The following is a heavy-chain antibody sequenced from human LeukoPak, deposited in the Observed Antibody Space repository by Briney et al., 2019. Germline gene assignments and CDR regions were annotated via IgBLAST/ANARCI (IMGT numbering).Heavy chain of an antibody. CDR1: GYNFASYW. CDR3: ARQVPGCSGGSCYSGWFDP. D-gene: IGHD2-15*01. Sequence: GESLKISCKGSGYNFASYWIGWVRQMPGKGLEWMGIIYPGDSDTRYSPSFQGQVTISADKSINTAYLQWSSLKASDTAMYYCARQVPGCSGGSCYSGWFDPWGRGTLVTVSS. CDR2: IYPGDSDT. J-gene: IGHJ5*02. V-gene: IGHV5-51*01.